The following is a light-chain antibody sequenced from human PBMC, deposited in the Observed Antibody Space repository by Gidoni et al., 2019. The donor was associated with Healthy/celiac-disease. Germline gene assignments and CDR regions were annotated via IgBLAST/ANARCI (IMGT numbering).Light chain of an antibody. Sequence: EIVLTQYPATLSLSPGERATLSCRASQSVSSYLAWYQQKPGQAPRLLIYDASNRATGIPARFSGSGSGTDFTLTISSLEPEDFAVYYCQQRSNWPMYTFGQXTKLEIK. CDR1: QSVSSY. J-gene: IGKJ2*01. CDR2: DAS. V-gene: IGKV3-11*01. CDR3: QQRSNWPMYT.